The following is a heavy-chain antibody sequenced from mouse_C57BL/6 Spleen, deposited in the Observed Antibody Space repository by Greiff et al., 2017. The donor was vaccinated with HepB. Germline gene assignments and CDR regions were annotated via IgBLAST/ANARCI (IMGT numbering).Heavy chain of an antibody. J-gene: IGHJ2*01. Sequence: QVQLQQSGAELVRPGTSVKVSCKASGYAFTNYLIEWVKQRPGQGLEWIGVINPGSGGTNYNEKFKGKATLTADKSSSTAYMQLSSLTSEDSAVYFCARLVYYGGGFDYWGQGTTLTVSS. CDR3: ARLVYYGGGFDY. CDR2: INPGSGGT. V-gene: IGHV1-54*01. D-gene: IGHD2-13*01. CDR1: GYAFTNYL.